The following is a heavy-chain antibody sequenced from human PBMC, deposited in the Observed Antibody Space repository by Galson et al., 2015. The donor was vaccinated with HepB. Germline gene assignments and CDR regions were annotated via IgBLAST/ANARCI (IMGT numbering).Heavy chain of an antibody. J-gene: IGHJ6*03. Sequence: SLRLSCAGFGFRFSSYSMNWVRQAPGKGLEWISYISVISSTTYYADSVRGRFTISRDNAKNSLYLQMDSLGADDTAVYYCARNPPKYQAYHYYYYMDVWGKGTTVTVSS. CDR2: ISVISSTT. CDR1: GFRFSSYS. V-gene: IGHV3-48*01. D-gene: IGHD1-14*01. CDR3: ARNPPKYQAYHYYYYMDV.